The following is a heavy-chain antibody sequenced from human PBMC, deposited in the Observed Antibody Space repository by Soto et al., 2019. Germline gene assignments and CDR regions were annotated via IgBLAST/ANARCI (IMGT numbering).Heavy chain of an antibody. J-gene: IGHJ3*02. CDR3: ASGGGTTHYYHSSGYVDAFDI. V-gene: IGHV1-69*13. CDR1: GGTFSSYA. CDR2: IIPIFGTA. D-gene: IGHD3-22*01. Sequence: SVKVSCKASGGTFSSYAISWVRQAPGQGLEWMGGIIPIFGTANYAQKFQGRVTITADESTRTAYMDLSRLRAEDTAVYYCASGGGTTHYYHSSGYVDAFDIWGQGTMVTVSS.